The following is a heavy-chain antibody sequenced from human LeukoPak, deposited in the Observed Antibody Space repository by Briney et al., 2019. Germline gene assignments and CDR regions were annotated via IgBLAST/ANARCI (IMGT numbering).Heavy chain of an antibody. V-gene: IGHV4-4*07. CDR1: GGSFSGYY. CDR2: IYTSGST. J-gene: IGHJ4*02. Sequence: SETLSLTCAVYGGSFSGYYWSWIRQPAGKGLEWIGRIYTSGSTNYNPSLKSRVTISVDTSKNQFSLKLSSVTAADTAVYYCARDYNYYFDYWGQGTLVTVSS. D-gene: IGHD1-1*01. CDR3: ARDYNYYFDY.